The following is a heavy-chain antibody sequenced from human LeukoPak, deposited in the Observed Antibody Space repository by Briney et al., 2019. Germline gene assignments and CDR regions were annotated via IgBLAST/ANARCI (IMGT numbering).Heavy chain of an antibody. CDR1: GYTFTIYG. Sequence: ASVKVSCKTSGYTFTIYGISWVRQAPGQGLEWMGLISAYGNTNYAQNLQGRVTMTRDTSTSTVYMELSSLRSEDTAVYYCARGSSPRAYCGGDCYFPDFDYWGQGTLVTVSS. J-gene: IGHJ4*02. D-gene: IGHD2-21*02. CDR3: ARGSSPRAYCGGDCYFPDFDY. CDR2: ISAYGNT. V-gene: IGHV1-18*01.